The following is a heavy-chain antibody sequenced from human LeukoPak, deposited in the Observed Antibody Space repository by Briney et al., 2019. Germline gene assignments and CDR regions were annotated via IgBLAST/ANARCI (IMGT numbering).Heavy chain of an antibody. CDR3: AKDTYYDFWSGYSTFYGMDV. V-gene: IGHV3-30*18. D-gene: IGHD3-3*01. Sequence: GGSLRLSCAASGFTFSSYVMHWVRQAPGKGLEWVAVISYDGSNKYYADSVKGRFTISRDNSKNTLYLQMNSLRAEDTAVYYCAKDTYYDFWSGYSTFYGMDVWGQGTTVTVSS. J-gene: IGHJ6*02. CDR1: GFTFSSYV. CDR2: ISYDGSNK.